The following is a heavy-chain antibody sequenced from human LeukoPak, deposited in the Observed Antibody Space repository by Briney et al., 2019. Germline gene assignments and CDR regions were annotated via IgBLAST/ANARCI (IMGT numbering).Heavy chain of an antibody. D-gene: IGHD2-21*02. CDR3: ARQAYCGGDCSANFDY. V-gene: IGHV5-51*01. J-gene: IGHJ4*02. CDR1: GYSLTSYW. Sequence: GESLKISCKGSGYSLTSYWIGWVRQMPGKGLEWMGIISPGDSDARYSPSFQGQVTISADKSINTAYLQWSSLKASDTAMYYCARQAYCGGDCSANFDYWGQGTLVTVSS. CDR2: ISPGDSDA.